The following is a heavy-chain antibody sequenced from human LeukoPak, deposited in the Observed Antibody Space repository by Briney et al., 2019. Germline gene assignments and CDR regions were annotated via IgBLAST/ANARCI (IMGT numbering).Heavy chain of an antibody. V-gene: IGHV4-39*01. D-gene: IGHD3-3*01. J-gene: IGHJ4*02. CDR1: GGSISSSSYY. Sequence: SETLSLTCTVSGGSISSSSYYWGWIRQPPGKGLEWIGSIYYSGSTYYNPSLKSRVTISVDTSKNQFSLKLSSVTAADTAVYYCARILTYYDFWSGYSPRGHIDYWGQGTLVTVSS. CDR3: ARILTYYDFWSGYSPRGHIDY. CDR2: IYYSGST.